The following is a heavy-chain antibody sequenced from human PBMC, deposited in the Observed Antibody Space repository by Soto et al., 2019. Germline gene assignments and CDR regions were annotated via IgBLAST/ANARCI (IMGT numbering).Heavy chain of an antibody. CDR2: ISWNSGSI. CDR3: AKGGVGTGHNWYFDL. V-gene: IGHV3-9*01. CDR1: GFTFDDYA. D-gene: IGHD1-1*01. J-gene: IGHJ2*01. Sequence: EVQLVESGGGLVQPGRSLRLSCAASGFTFDDYAMHWVRQAPGKGLEWVSGISWNSGSIGYADSVKGRFTISRDNAKNSLYLQMNSLRAEDTALYYCAKGGVGTGHNWYFDLWGRGTLVTVSS.